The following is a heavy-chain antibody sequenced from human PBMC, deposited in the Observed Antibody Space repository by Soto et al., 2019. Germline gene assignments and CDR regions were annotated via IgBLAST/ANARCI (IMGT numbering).Heavy chain of an antibody. J-gene: IGHJ5*02. V-gene: IGHV4-34*01. Sequence: SETLSLTCAVYGGSFSGYYWSWIRQPPGKGLEWIGEINHSGSTNYNPSLKSRVTISVDTAKNQFSLKLSTVTAADTAVYYCARGRYGSGSYYKNTFDPWGQGTLVTVSS. CDR2: INHSGST. CDR1: GGSFSGYY. CDR3: ARGRYGSGSYYKNTFDP. D-gene: IGHD3-10*01.